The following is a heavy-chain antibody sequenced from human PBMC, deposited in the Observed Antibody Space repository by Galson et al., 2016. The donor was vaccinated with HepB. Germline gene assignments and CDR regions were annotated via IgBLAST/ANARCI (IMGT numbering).Heavy chain of an antibody. V-gene: IGHV3-23*01. Sequence: SLRLSCAASGFTFSNYAMSWVRQAPGKGLEWVSSISGSGGTTYYAESVKGRFTISRDNSNNILYLQMNSLRAEDTAVYYCARDAFPDYACDIWGQGTMVTVSS. CDR2: ISGSGGTT. J-gene: IGHJ3*02. CDR1: GFTFSNYA. CDR3: ARDAFPDYACDI. D-gene: IGHD3-16*01.